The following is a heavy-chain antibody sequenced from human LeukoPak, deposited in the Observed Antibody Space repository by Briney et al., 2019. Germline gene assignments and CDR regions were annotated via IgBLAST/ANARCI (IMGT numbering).Heavy chain of an antibody. D-gene: IGHD1-26*01. J-gene: IGHJ3*02. Sequence: GGSLRLSCAASGFTFSNAWMSWVRQAPGKGLEWVSVIYSGGSTYYADSVKGRFTISRDNSKNTLYLQMNSLRAEDTAVYYCARDDSGSYGGWGVGAFDIWGQGTMVTVSS. CDR3: ARDDSGSYGGWGVGAFDI. CDR2: IYSGGST. V-gene: IGHV3-53*01. CDR1: GFTFSNAW.